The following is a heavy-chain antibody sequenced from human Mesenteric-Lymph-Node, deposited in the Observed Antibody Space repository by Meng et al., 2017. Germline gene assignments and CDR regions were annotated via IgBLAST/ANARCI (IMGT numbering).Heavy chain of an antibody. CDR3: AREERSGSYRFFDA. CDR1: DGSIRTNHW. CDR2: AYYTGST. Sequence: SETLSLTCAVSDGSIRTNHWWSWVRQSPGKGMEWIGDAYYTGSTNFNPSLKSRVTISVDKSINQFSLKVNFVTAADTGMYYCAREERSGSYRFFDAWGQGVLVT. V-gene: IGHV4-4*02. D-gene: IGHD3-22*01. J-gene: IGHJ5*02.